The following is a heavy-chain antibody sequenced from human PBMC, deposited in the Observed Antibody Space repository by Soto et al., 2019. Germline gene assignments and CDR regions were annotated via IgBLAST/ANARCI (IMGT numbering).Heavy chain of an antibody. CDR2: IYYSGST. CDR1: GGSISSYY. J-gene: IGHJ3*02. CDR3: ARVGVGATYDAFDI. D-gene: IGHD1-26*01. V-gene: IGHV4-59*01. Sequence: QVQLQESGPGLVKPSETLSLTCTVSGGSISSYYWSWIRQPPGKGLEWIGYIYYSGSTNYNPSLKSRVTISVDTSKNQFSLKLSSVTAADTAVYYCARVGVGATYDAFDIWGQGTMVTVSS.